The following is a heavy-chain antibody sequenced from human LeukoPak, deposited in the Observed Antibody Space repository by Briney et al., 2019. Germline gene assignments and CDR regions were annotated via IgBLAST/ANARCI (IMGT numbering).Heavy chain of an antibody. V-gene: IGHV3-11*01. CDR2: ISSRGTTT. D-gene: IGHD2-2*01. CDR3: ARDRGSNNYFDH. CDR1: GFTFHDYY. Sequence: PGGSLRLSCLASGFTFHDYYMTWIRQAPGKGLEWISFISSRGTTTDYADSVKGRFTISRDNANSPLFLQMNSLRAEDTALYYCARDRGSNNYFDHWGQGTLVTVSS. J-gene: IGHJ4*02.